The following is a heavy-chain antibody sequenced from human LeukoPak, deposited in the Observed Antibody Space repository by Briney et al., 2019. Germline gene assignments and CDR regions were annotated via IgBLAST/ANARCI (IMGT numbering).Heavy chain of an antibody. D-gene: IGHD6-19*01. CDR2: IWYDGSNK. CDR3: ARDGSSGWYWVDY. Sequence: GGSLRLSCAASGFTFSSYGMHWVRQAPGKGLEWVAVIWYDGSNKYYADSVKGRFIISRDNSKNTLYLQMNSLRAEDTAAYYCARDGSSGWYWVDYWGQGTLVTVSS. CDR1: GFTFSSYG. J-gene: IGHJ4*02. V-gene: IGHV3-33*01.